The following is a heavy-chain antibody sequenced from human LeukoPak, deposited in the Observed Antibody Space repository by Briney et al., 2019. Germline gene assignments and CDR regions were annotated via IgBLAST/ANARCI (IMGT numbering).Heavy chain of an antibody. CDR1: GGTFSSYA. J-gene: IGHJ6*03. Sequence: SVKVSCKASGGTFSSYAISWVRQAPGQGLEWMGGIIPIFGTANYAQKFQGRVTITTDESTSTAYMELSSLRSEDTAVNYCARARSGYYVYYYYMDVWGKGTTVTVSS. V-gene: IGHV1-69*05. CDR3: ARARSGYYVYYYYMDV. D-gene: IGHD3-3*01. CDR2: IIPIFGTA.